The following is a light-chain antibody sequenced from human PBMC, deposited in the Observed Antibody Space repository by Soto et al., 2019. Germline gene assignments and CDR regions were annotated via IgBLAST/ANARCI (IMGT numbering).Light chain of an antibody. CDR1: SSNIGNNY. J-gene: IGLJ2*01. Sequence: QSVLTQPPSVSAAPGQKVTISCSGSSSNIGNNYVSWYQQLPGTAPKLLIYDNNKRPSGIPDRFSGSKSGTSATLGITGRQTGDEGDYYCGTWDSSLSAVVFGGGTKLTVL. CDR2: DNN. V-gene: IGLV1-51*01. CDR3: GTWDSSLSAVV.